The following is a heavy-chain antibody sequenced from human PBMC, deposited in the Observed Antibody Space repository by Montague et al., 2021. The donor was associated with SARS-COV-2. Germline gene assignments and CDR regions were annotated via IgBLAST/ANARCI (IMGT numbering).Heavy chain of an antibody. CDR2: IDHSGNT. CDR3: ARDQTVLEWIWYGMDV. D-gene: IGHD3-3*01. V-gene: IGHV4-34*01. CDR1: GGSFSTYY. J-gene: IGHJ6*02. Sequence: SETLSLTCAVYGGSFSTYYWAWIRQSPGKGLEWIGNIDHSGNTXXXPSXXXRVSIPVDTSSSQFSLYLTSVTAADAAVYYCARDQTVLEWIWYGMDVWGPGTTVTVSS.